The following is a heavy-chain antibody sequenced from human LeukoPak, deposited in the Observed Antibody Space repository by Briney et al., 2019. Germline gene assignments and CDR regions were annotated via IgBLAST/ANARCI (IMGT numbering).Heavy chain of an antibody. CDR2: ISSSGSTI. J-gene: IGHJ4*02. V-gene: IGHV3-48*03. Sequence: PGGSLRLSCAASGFTFSSYEMNWVRQAPGKGLEWVSYISSSGSTIYYADSVKGRFTISRDNAKNSLYLQMSSLRAEDTAVYYCARDRDGYKTPFDYWGQGTLVTVSS. D-gene: IGHD5-24*01. CDR1: GFTFSSYE. CDR3: ARDRDGYKTPFDY.